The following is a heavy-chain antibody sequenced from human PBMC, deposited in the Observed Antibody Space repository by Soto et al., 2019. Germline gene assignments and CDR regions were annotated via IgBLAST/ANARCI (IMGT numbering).Heavy chain of an antibody. CDR3: AREDFYCSGYSYYYYDTDV. CDR2: IYYSGST. Sequence: SENLSLTCTVSGGSISSGVYYWSWIRQHPGKGLEWIGYIYYSGSTYYNPSLKRRVPISVVTSKNHFSLKLSSVTAADTAVYYCAREDFYCSGYSYYYYDTDVWGQGTSVTVCS. D-gene: IGHD5-12*01. J-gene: IGHJ6*02. V-gene: IGHV4-31*03. CDR1: GGSISSGVYY.